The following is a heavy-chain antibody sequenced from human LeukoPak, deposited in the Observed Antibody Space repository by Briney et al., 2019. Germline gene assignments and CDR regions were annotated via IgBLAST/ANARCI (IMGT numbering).Heavy chain of an antibody. CDR3: ARDNGNWFDP. V-gene: IGHV3-21*01. Sequence: PGRSLRLSCAASGFIFSSYGMNWVRQAPGKGLEWVSSIGGSSTYIYFTDSVKGRFTISRDNAKNSLYLQMNSLRAEDTAVYYCARDNGNWFDPWGQGTLVTVSS. CDR2: IGGSSTYI. J-gene: IGHJ5*02. CDR1: GFIFSSYG.